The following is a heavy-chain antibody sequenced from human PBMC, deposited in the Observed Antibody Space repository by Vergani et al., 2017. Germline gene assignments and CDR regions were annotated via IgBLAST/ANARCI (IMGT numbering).Heavy chain of an antibody. V-gene: IGHV1-69*08. CDR1: GGTFSSYT. D-gene: IGHD4-23*01. CDR3: ARDRHDYGGTDY. Sequence: QVQLVQSGAEVKKPGSSVKVSCKASGGTFSSYTISWVRQAPGQGLEWMGRIIPILGIANYAQKFQGRVTITADKSTSTAYMELSSLRSDDTAVYYCARDRHDYGGTDYWGQGTLVTVSS. CDR2: IIPILGIA. J-gene: IGHJ4*02.